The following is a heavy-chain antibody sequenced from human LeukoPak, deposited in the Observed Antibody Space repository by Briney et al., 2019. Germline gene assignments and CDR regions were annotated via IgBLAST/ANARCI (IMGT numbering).Heavy chain of an antibody. J-gene: IGHJ5*02. V-gene: IGHV3-74*01. D-gene: IGHD2-2*01. Sequence: GGSLRLSCAASGFTFSAFGMNWVRQAPGKGLVWVSRINSDGSSTSYADSVKGRFTISRDNAKNTLYLQMNSLRAEDTAVYYCARAGGYCSSTSCRAWFDPWGQGTLVTVSS. CDR1: GFTFSAFG. CDR3: ARAGGYCSSTSCRAWFDP. CDR2: INSDGSST.